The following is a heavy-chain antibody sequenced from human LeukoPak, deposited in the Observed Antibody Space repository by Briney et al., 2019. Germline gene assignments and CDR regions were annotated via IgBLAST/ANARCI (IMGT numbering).Heavy chain of an antibody. J-gene: IGHJ4*02. Sequence: GSLRLSCVASGFSFSKYWMNWVRQAPAKGLEWVSSISSSSSYIYYADSVKGRFTISRDNAKNSLYLQMNSLRAEDTAVYYCARDFGGITEVTPFDYWGQGTLVTVSS. CDR2: ISSSSSYI. D-gene: IGHD4-23*01. CDR3: ARDFGGITEVTPFDY. V-gene: IGHV3-21*01. CDR1: GFSFSKYW.